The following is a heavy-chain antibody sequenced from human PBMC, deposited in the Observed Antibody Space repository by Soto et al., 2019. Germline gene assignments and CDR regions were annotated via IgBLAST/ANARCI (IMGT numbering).Heavy chain of an antibody. CDR2: IYYSGST. Sequence: QVQLQESGPGLVKPSQTLSLTCTVSGGSISSGGYYWSWIRQHPGKGLEWIGYIYYSGSTYYNPSLKSRVTISVDTSKTQFSLKLSSVTAADTAVYYCARETAMVTFCFDPWGQGTLVTVSS. V-gene: IGHV4-31*03. CDR1: GGSISSGGYY. CDR3: ARETAMVTFCFDP. J-gene: IGHJ5*02. D-gene: IGHD5-18*01.